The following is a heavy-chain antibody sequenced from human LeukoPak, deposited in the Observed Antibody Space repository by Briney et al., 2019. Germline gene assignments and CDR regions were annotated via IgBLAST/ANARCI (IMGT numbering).Heavy chain of an antibody. D-gene: IGHD3-3*01. CDR2: IYPGDSDT. CDR1: GYSFSNHW. CDR3: ARLFGKASTHALHF. Sequence: GESLKISCKGSGYSFSNHWIAWVRQMPGKGLEWMGVIYPGDSDTRYSPSFQGQVTISADKSISTAYLQWSSLKASDTAMYYCARLFGKASTHALHFWGQGTMVTVSS. J-gene: IGHJ3*01. V-gene: IGHV5-51*01.